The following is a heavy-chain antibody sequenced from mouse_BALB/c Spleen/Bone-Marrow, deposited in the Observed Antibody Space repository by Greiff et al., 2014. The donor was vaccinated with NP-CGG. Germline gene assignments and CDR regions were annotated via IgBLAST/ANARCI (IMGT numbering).Heavy chain of an antibody. CDR3: ARGYAMDY. V-gene: IGHV1-9*01. J-gene: IGHJ4*01. CDR1: GYTFSSYW. Sequence: QVQLQQPGAELMKPGASVKISCKATGYTFSSYWIEWVKQRPGHGLEWIGEILPGSGGTNYNGKFKGKATFTANTSSNTAYMQLSSLTSEDSAVYYCARGYAMDYWGQGTSVTVSS. CDR2: ILPGSGGT.